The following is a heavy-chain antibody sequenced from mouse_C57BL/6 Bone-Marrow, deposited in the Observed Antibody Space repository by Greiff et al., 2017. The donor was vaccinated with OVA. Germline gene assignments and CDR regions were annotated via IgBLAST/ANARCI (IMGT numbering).Heavy chain of an antibody. CDR2: IYPGSGST. J-gene: IGHJ2*01. CDR3: ARDPLWYFDY. V-gene: IGHV1-55*01. Sequence: VKLVESGAELVKPGASVKMSCKASGYTFTSYWITWVKQRPGQGLEWIGDIYPGSGSTNYNEKFKSKATLTVDTSSSTAYMQLSSLTSEDSAVYYCARDPLWYFDYWGQGTTLTVSS. CDR1: GYTFTSYW. D-gene: IGHD1-1*02.